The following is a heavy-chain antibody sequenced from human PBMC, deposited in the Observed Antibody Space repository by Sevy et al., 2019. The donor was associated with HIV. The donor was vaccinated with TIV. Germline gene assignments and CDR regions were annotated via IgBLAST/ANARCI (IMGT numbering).Heavy chain of an antibody. J-gene: IGHJ3*01. Sequence: GGSPRLSCEASGFTFSSLSMSWVRQAPGKGLEWVSYIGSDGTTKHYAESMRGRFTISRDNAKNSLYLQINSLRAEDTAVYYCAATSGTWDDAFDLWGQGTMVTVSS. CDR2: IGSDGTTK. CDR3: AATSGTWDDAFDL. V-gene: IGHV3-48*01. CDR1: GFTFSSLS. D-gene: IGHD2-15*01.